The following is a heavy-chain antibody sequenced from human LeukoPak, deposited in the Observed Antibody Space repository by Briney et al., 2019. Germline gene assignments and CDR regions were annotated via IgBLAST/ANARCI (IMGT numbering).Heavy chain of an antibody. D-gene: IGHD2-15*01. CDR3: ARSICSGGSCYFEVDP. Sequence: GASVKVSCKASGYTFTGYYMHWVRQAPGQGLEWMGWINPNSGGTNYAQKFQGRVTMTRDTSIGTAYMELSRLRSDDTAVYYCARSICSGGSCYFEVDPWGQGTLVTVSS. CDR2: INPNSGGT. CDR1: GYTFTGYY. V-gene: IGHV1-2*02. J-gene: IGHJ5*02.